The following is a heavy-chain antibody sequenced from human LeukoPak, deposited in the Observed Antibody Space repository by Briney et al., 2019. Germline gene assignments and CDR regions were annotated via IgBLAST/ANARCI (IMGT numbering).Heavy chain of an antibody. CDR1: GFTFSDSY. Sequence: PGGSLRLSCAASGFTFSDSYMTWVRQAPGKGVEWVAYISGSGHDINYSDSVKGRFTISRDNAKNSLFLQMNSLRAEDTAVYYCARDLVQDYGDYRSFDYWGQGTLVAVSS. V-gene: IGHV3-11*04. CDR2: ISGSGHDI. D-gene: IGHD4-17*01. CDR3: ARDLVQDYGDYRSFDY. J-gene: IGHJ4*02.